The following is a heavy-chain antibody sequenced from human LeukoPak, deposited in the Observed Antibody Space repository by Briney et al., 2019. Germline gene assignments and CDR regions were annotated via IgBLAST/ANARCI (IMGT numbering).Heavy chain of an antibody. CDR1: GFTFDDYA. J-gene: IGHJ3*02. Sequence: GGSLRLSCAASGFTFDDYAMHWVRQAPGKGLEWVSGISWNSGSIGYADSVKGRFTISRDNAKNSLYLQMNSLRAEDTALYYCAKVLYGSGSYYLGDAFDIWGQGTMVTVSS. D-gene: IGHD3-10*01. V-gene: IGHV3-9*01. CDR3: AKVLYGSGSYYLGDAFDI. CDR2: ISWNSGSI.